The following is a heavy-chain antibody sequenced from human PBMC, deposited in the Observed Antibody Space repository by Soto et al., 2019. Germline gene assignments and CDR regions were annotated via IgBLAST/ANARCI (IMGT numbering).Heavy chain of an antibody. D-gene: IGHD6-6*01. CDR1: GFTFSNFG. V-gene: IGHV3-30*19. CDR2: ISYDASNK. Sequence: QVQLVESGGGVVQPGRSLRLSCAASGFTFSNFGMHWVRQAPGKGLEWVAVISYDASNKDYGDSLKGRFTISRDNSKNTLYLRMSSLRAEDTAVYYCARDLAGESISNWFDPWGQGTLVTVS. J-gene: IGHJ5*02. CDR3: ARDLAGESISNWFDP.